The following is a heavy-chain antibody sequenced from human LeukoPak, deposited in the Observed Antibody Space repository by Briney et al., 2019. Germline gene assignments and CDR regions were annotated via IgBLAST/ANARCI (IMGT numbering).Heavy chain of an antibody. CDR3: AKTGLELLSIYRVYYFDS. Sequence: GGSLRLSCAASAFTVRTSCMTWVRQAPGKGLEWVSVISGFGDTYYADSVKGRFTISRDNSKNTLYLQMNSLRAEDTAVYYCAKTGLELLSIYRVYYFDSWGQGTQVTVSS. CDR2: ISGFGDT. J-gene: IGHJ4*02. D-gene: IGHD1-7*01. V-gene: IGHV3-53*01. CDR1: AFTVRTSC.